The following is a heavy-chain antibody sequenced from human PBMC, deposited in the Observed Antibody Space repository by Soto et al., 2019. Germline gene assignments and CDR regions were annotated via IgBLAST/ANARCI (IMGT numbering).Heavy chain of an antibody. Sequence: SETLSLTCTVSGGSISSGGYYWSWIRQHPGKGLEWIGYIYYSGSTYYNPSLKSRVTISVDTSKNQFSLKLSSVTAADTAVYYCARVPASDDYYGSGQTPSPRHYFDYWGQGTLVTVSS. V-gene: IGHV4-31*03. CDR3: ARVPASDDYYGSGQTPSPRHYFDY. D-gene: IGHD3-10*01. CDR1: GGSISSGGYY. CDR2: IYYSGST. J-gene: IGHJ4*02.